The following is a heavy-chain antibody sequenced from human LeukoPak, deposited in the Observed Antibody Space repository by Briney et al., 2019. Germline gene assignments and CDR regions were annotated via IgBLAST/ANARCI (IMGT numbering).Heavy chain of an antibody. D-gene: IGHD3-3*01. V-gene: IGHV3-11*01. CDR2: ISSSGSTI. CDR1: GFTFSDYY. Sequence: GGSLRLSCAASGFTFSDYYMSWIRQAPGKGLEWVSYISSSGSTIYYADSVKGRFTISRDNAKNSLYLQMNSLRAEDTAVYYCAKEGTRDFWSGYFSYYGMDVWGQGTTVTVSS. CDR3: AKEGTRDFWSGYFSYYGMDV. J-gene: IGHJ6*02.